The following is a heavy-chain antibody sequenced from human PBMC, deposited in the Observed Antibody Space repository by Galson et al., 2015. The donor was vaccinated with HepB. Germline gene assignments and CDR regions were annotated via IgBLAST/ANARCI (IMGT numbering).Heavy chain of an antibody. CDR3: AIAAVTGANYYYGMDV. V-gene: IGHV3-33*01. J-gene: IGHJ6*02. CDR1: GFTFSSYG. CDR2: IWYDGSNK. D-gene: IGHD3-16*02. Sequence: SLRLSCAASGFTFSSYGMHWVRQAPGKGLEWVAVIWYDGSNKYYADSVKGRFTISRDNSKNTLYLQMNSLRAEDTAVYYCAIAAVTGANYYYGMDVWGQGTTVTVSS.